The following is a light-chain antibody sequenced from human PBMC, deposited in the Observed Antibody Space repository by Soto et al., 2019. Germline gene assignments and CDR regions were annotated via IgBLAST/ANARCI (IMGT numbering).Light chain of an antibody. CDR3: QSYDSSQGV. CDR2: GNI. Sequence: QSVLTQPPSVSGAPGQRVTISCTGSSSNIGAGYDVHWYQQLPGTAPKLLIYGNINRPSGVPDRFSGSKSGTSASLAITRLQAEDEADYYCQSYDSSQGVFGGGTKLTVL. J-gene: IGLJ2*01. CDR1: SSNIGAGYD. V-gene: IGLV1-40*01.